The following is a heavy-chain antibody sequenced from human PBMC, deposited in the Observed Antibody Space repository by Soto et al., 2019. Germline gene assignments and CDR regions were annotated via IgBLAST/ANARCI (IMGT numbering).Heavy chain of an antibody. CDR3: AREIVVVITTSWYFDL. CDR1: GFTFSDHY. V-gene: IGHV3-72*01. Sequence: EVQLVESGGGLVQPGGSLRLSCAASGFTFSDHYMDWVRQAPGKGLEWVGRTRNKANSYTTEYAASVKGRFTISRDDSKNSLYLQMNSLKTEDTAVYYCAREIVVVITTSWYFDLWGRGTLVTVSS. J-gene: IGHJ2*01. CDR2: TRNKANSYTT. D-gene: IGHD3-22*01.